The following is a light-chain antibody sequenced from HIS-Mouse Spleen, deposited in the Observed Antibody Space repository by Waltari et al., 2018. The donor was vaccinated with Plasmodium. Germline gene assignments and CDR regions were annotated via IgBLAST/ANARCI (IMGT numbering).Light chain of an antibody. Sequence: DIKMTQSPSSLSASVGDRVTITCQASQDISNYLNWYQQKPGKAPELLIYDASNLETGVPSRFSGSGSGTDFTFTISSLQPEDIATYYCQQYDNLPPYTFGQGTKLEIK. CDR3: QQYDNLPPYT. CDR1: QDISNY. J-gene: IGKJ2*01. CDR2: DAS. V-gene: IGKV1-33*01.